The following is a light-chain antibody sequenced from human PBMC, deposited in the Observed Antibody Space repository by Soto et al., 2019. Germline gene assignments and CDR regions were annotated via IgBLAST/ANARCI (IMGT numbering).Light chain of an antibody. V-gene: IGKV3-20*01. Sequence: DIVLTQSPGTLSLSPGERATLSCRASRSISSSYLAWYQQKPGRAPRLLIYGASSRATDIPDRFSGSGSGTDFTLTISRLEPEDFAVYYCHQYGSSLIYTFGQGTKVEMK. CDR2: GAS. J-gene: IGKJ2*01. CDR3: HQYGSSLIYT. CDR1: RSISSSY.